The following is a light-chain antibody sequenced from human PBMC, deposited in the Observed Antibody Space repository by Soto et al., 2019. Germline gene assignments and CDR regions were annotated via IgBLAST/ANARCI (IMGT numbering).Light chain of an antibody. CDR3: SSYTSSSTYV. CDR2: DVS. V-gene: IGLV2-14*01. J-gene: IGLJ1*01. CDR1: GIDVGGYNY. Sequence: QSVLIQPASVSGAPGQAIAVSCTWTGIDVGGYNYVSWYQQHPGKAPKLMVYDVSNRPSGVSNRFSGSKSGNTASLTISGLQAEDEADYYCSSYTSSSTYVFGTGTKVTVL.